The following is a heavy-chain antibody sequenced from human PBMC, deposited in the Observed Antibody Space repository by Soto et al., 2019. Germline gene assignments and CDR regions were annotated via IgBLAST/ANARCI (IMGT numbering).Heavy chain of an antibody. CDR3: ARELRYFDWLPYAEASVVGYYYYGMDV. CDR1: GGTFSSYA. CDR2: IIPIFGTA. D-gene: IGHD3-9*01. J-gene: IGHJ6*02. V-gene: IGHV1-69*13. Sequence: SVKVSCKAPGGTFSSYAISWVRQAPGQGLEWMGGIIPIFGTANYAQKFQGRVTITADESTSTAYMELSSLRSEDTAVYYCARELRYFDWLPYAEASVVGYYYYGMDVWGQGTTVTVSS.